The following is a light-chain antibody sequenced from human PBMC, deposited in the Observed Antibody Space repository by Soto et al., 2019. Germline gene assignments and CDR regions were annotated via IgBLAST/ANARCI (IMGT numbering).Light chain of an antibody. CDR1: QGISSW. Sequence: AIRMTQSPSSFSASTGDRVTITCRASQGISSWLAWYQQKPGKAPKLLIYAASSLQSGVPSRFSGSGSGTEFTLTISSLQPEDFATYYCQQLNSYTWTFGQGTKVDIK. CDR2: AAS. V-gene: IGKV1-8*01. J-gene: IGKJ1*01. CDR3: QQLNSYTWT.